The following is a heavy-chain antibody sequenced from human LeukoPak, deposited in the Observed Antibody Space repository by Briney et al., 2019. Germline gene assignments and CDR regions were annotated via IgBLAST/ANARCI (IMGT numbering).Heavy chain of an antibody. Sequence: GASVKVSCKASGYTFTNSYMHWVRQAPGQGLEWLGQINPSGSSTGYAQKFQGRVTLTRDTSTSTLYLALSSLRSEDTAVYYCTRESADLKFFDFWGQGTLVTVSS. J-gene: IGHJ4*02. CDR3: TRESADLKFFDF. CDR1: GYTFTNSY. V-gene: IGHV1-46*01. CDR2: INPSGSST.